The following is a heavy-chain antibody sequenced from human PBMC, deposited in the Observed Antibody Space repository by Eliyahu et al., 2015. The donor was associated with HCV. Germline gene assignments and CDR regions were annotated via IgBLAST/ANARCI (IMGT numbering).Heavy chain of an antibody. CDR3: ATKRGLHGDGGPLLFDY. J-gene: IGHJ4*02. CDR2: ISGSGGTI. Sequence: EVQLLESGGGLVQPGGSLRLSCAASGFTFSTYTISWVRLTPGKGLEWVSSISGSGGTIFYADSVKGRFAISRDNSKTTLYLQMNSLRVDDTAVYYCATKRGLHGDGGPLLFDYWGQGTLVTVSS. D-gene: IGHD4-17*01. V-gene: IGHV3-23*01. CDR1: GFTFSTYT.